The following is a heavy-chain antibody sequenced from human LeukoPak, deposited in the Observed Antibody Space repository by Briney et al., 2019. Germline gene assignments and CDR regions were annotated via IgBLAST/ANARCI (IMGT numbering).Heavy chain of an antibody. D-gene: IGHD3-10*01. CDR2: ISGSGSST. Sequence: SGGSLRLSCAASGFTFSTYAMNWVRQAPGKGLDWVSGISGSGSSTYYADSVKGRFTISRDNSKNTLYLQMNSLRAEDTAVYYCAKDYKTSGIWGQGTMVTVSS. V-gene: IGHV3-23*01. CDR3: AKDYKTSGI. CDR1: GFTFSTYA. J-gene: IGHJ3*02.